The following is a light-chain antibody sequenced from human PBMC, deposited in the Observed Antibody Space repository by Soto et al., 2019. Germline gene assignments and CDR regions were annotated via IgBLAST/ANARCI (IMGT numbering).Light chain of an antibody. V-gene: IGKV3D-20*01. CDR3: QQYGSSVWT. Sequence: ETVLTQSPATLSLSPGERATLACGAGQTIGSSYLAWYQQKPGLAPRLLIYDASKRATGIPDRFSGSGSGTDFTLTISRLGPEDFAVYYCQQYGSSVWTFGQGTKVDNK. CDR2: DAS. J-gene: IGKJ1*01. CDR1: QTIGSSY.